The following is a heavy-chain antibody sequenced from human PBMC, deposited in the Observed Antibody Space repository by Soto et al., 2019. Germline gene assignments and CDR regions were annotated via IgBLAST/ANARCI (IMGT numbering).Heavy chain of an antibody. CDR1: GFSFSSHA. D-gene: IGHD3-22*01. CDR3: ASAQDNDESGSYDLPADM. CDR2: IWNDGSNK. V-gene: IGHV3-33*01. J-gene: IGHJ3*02. Sequence: QVQLVESGGGVVQPGRSLRLSCAASGFSFSSHAMHWVRQAPGKGLEWVALIWNDGSNKYYADSVKGRFTISRDNSKNTLDLQMNTLRAEDTAVYYCASAQDNDESGSYDLPADMWGQGTTVTVS.